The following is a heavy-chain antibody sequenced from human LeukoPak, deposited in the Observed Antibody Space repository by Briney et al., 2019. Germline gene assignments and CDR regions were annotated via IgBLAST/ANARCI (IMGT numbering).Heavy chain of an antibody. D-gene: IGHD2-2*02. V-gene: IGHV1-69*13. J-gene: IGHJ6*03. Sequence: ASVKVSCKASGGTFSSYAISWLRQAPGQGLEWMGGIIPIFGTANYAQKFQGSVTITADESTSTAYMELSSLRSEDTAVYYCARALYCSSTSCYTAYYYYMDVWGKGTTVTVSS. CDR2: IIPIFGTA. CDR1: GGTFSSYA. CDR3: ARALYCSSTSCYTAYYYYMDV.